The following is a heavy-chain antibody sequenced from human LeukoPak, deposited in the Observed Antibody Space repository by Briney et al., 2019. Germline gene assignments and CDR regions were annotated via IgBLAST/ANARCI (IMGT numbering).Heavy chain of an antibody. D-gene: IGHD3-10*01. Sequence: GESLKISCKTSGYSFTTYWIGWVRQMPGTGLEWVGAIYPDDSDTRYSPSFQGQVVISADRSIRTAYLQWNTLKTSDTAMYYRVTQRGASGTINHFDPWGQGTLVTVSS. CDR1: GYSFTTYW. V-gene: IGHV5-51*01. CDR3: VTQRGASGTINHFDP. J-gene: IGHJ5*02. CDR2: IYPDDSDT.